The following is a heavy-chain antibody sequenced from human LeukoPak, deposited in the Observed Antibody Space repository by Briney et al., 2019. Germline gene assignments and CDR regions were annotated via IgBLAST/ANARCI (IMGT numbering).Heavy chain of an antibody. CDR2: INDSGSS. D-gene: IGHD6-19*01. CDR3: ARDAAVAGAVNWFDP. J-gene: IGHJ5*02. V-gene: IGHV4-34*01. Sequence: SETLSLTCAVYGGSFSGYYWSWIRQPPGKGLEWIGEINDSGSSNYNLFLKSRLTISVDTSKNQFSLKLSSVTAADTAVYYCARDAAVAGAVNWFDPWGQGTLVTVSS. CDR1: GGSFSGYY.